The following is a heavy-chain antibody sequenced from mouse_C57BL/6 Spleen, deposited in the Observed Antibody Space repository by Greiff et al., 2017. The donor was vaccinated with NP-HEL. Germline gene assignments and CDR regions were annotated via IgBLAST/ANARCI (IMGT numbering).Heavy chain of an antibody. V-gene: IGHV1-69*01. CDR2: IDPSDSYT. J-gene: IGHJ4*01. CDR1: GYTFTSYW. CDR3: ARGGPRDYYYAMDY. Sequence: QVQLQQPGAELVMPGASVKLSCKASGYTFTSYWMHWVKQRPGQGLEWIGEIDPSDSYTNYNQKFKGKSTLTVDKSSSTAYMQLSSLTSEDSAVYYCARGGPRDYYYAMDYWGQGTSVTVSS.